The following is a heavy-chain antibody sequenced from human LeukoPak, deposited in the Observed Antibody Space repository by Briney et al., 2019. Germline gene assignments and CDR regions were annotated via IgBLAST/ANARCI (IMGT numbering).Heavy chain of an antibody. CDR1: GFTFSSYD. Sequence: GGSLRLSCAASGFTFSSYDMHWVRQATGKGLEWVSAIGTAGDTYYPGSVKGRFTISRENAKSSLYLQMNSLRAGDTAVYYCARGLGYCSSTSCPYYGMDVWGQGTTVTVSS. CDR3: ARGLGYCSSTSCPYYGMDV. D-gene: IGHD2-2*01. V-gene: IGHV3-13*01. CDR2: IGTAGDT. J-gene: IGHJ6*02.